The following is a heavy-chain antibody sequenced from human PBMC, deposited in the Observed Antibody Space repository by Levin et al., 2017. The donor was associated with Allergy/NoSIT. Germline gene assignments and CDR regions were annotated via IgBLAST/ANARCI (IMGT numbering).Heavy chain of an antibody. D-gene: IGHD3-10*01. J-gene: IGHJ4*02. CDR1: DSSISSGYY. CDR3: ARESAYGSGSYYNY. V-gene: IGHV4-38-2*02. Sequence: SETLSLTCAVSDSSISSGYYWAWIRQTPGKGLEWIGSIYHSGITYYNPSLKSRVTISVDTSTNQFSLKLSSVTAADTAVYYCARESAYGSGSYYNYWGRGTLVTVSS. CDR2: IYHSGIT.